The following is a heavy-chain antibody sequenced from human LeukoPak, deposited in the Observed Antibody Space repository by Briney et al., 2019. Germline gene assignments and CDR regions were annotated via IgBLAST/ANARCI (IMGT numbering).Heavy chain of an antibody. J-gene: IGHJ6*03. D-gene: IGHD3-16*01. CDR2: MNPNSGNT. CDR1: GYTFTGYD. Sequence: ASVKVSCKASGYTFTGYDINWVQQATGQGLDWMGWMNPNSGNTGYAQKFQGRVTMTRNTSISTAYMELRSVRSEDTAVYYCARAEGAYYYYYMDVWGKGTTVTVSS. V-gene: IGHV1-8*01. CDR3: ARAEGAYYYYYMDV.